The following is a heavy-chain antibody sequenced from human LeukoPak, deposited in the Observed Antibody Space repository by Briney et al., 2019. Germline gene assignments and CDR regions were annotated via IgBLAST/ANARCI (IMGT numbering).Heavy chain of an antibody. V-gene: IGHV3-21*01. CDR1: GFTFSSYS. Sequence: GGSLRLSCAASGFTFSSYSMNWVRQAPGKGLEWFSSISSSSSYIYYADSVKGRFTISRDNAKNLLYLQMNSLRAEDTAVYYCAIRRHLGFDYWGQGTLVTVSS. CDR3: AIRRHLGFDY. CDR2: ISSSSSYI. J-gene: IGHJ4*02. D-gene: IGHD3-10*01.